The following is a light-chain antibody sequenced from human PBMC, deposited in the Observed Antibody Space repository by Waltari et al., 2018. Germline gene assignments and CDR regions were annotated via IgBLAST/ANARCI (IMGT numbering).Light chain of an antibody. V-gene: IGLV1-51*02. CDR1: SSKIGNNY. Sequence: QSVLTQPPSVSAAPGQTVTIPCSADSSKIGNNYVSWYQHFPGTAPKLLIYENNRRPSGIPDRFSGSKSGTSATLGITGLQAGDEADYYCGTWDASLGGIFGTGTKVTVL. CDR3: GTWDASLGGI. CDR2: ENN. J-gene: IGLJ1*01.